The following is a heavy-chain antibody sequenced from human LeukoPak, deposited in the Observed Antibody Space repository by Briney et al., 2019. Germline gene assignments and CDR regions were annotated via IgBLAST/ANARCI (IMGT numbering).Heavy chain of an antibody. V-gene: IGHV4-34*01. CDR3: ARDGTTFEY. D-gene: IGHD1-1*01. Sequence: SETLSLTCAVYGGSFSGYYWSWIRQPPGKGLEWIGEINHRGSTNYNPSLKSRVTISVDPSKNQFSLKLSSVTAADTAMYYCARDGTTFEYWGQGTLVTVSS. CDR1: GGSFSGYY. J-gene: IGHJ4*02. CDR2: INHRGST.